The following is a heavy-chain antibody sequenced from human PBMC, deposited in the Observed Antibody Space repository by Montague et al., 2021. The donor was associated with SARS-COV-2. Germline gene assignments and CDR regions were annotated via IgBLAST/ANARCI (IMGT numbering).Heavy chain of an antibody. J-gene: IGHJ4*02. D-gene: IGHD6-19*01. CDR2: ISHGGTT. V-gene: IGHV4-4*02. CDR1: SDSFSSSDW. Sequence: SETLSLTCTVSSDSFSSSDWWSWVRQPPGKGLDWIGEISHGGTTXYKSSLKSRVTMSTDKSKNQFSLKLTSVTAADTAVYYCAREAKAVSGRLDSWGQGTLVTVSS. CDR3: AREAKAVSGRLDS.